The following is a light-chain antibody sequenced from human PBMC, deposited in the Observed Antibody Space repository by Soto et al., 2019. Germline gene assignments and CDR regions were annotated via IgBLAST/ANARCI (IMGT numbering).Light chain of an antibody. CDR1: ANDVGGHNY. J-gene: IGLJ1*01. CDR2: DVT. V-gene: IGLV2-11*01. CDR3: YSYAGTYTFV. Sequence: QSVLTQPRSVSGSPGQSATISCTGTANDVGGHNYVSWYQQHPGEAPKLLIYDVTERPSGVPDRFPGSKSGNTASLTISGLQPEDEADYYCYSYAGTYTFVFGTGTKVTVL.